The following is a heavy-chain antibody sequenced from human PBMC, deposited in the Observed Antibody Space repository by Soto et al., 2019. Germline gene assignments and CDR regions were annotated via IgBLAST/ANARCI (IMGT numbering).Heavy chain of an antibody. CDR2: TSYTGNT. V-gene: IGHV4-59*01. D-gene: IGHD2-21*01. Sequence: PSETLSLTCIVSGGSITSYHWSWIRQFPEKGLEWIAYTSYTGNTNYNPSFQSRVTVSVDTSKNQFSLKLRSVTTADTAVYYCARDYKRENCGSVRCNSLDVWGQGTTVTVSS. CDR1: GGSITSYH. J-gene: IGHJ6*02. CDR3: ARDYKRENCGSVRCNSLDV.